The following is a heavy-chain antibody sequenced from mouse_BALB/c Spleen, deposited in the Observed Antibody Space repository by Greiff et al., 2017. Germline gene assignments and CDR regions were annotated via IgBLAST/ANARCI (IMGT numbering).Heavy chain of an antibody. Sequence: VQLQQPGAELVKPGAPVKLSCKASGYTFTSYWMNWVKQRPGRGLEWIGRIDPSDSETHYNQKFKDKATLTVDKSSSTAYIQLSSLTSEDSAVYYCARDDYDWFAYWGQGTLVTVSA. CDR2: IDPSDSET. V-gene: IGHV1-69*02. CDR3: ARDDYDWFAY. CDR1: GYTFTSYW. D-gene: IGHD2-4*01. J-gene: IGHJ3*01.